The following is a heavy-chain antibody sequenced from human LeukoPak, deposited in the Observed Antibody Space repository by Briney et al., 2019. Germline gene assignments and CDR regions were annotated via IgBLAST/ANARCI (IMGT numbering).Heavy chain of an antibody. CDR3: ARPLAYCGGNCYRTFDI. J-gene: IGHJ3*02. V-gene: IGHV5-51*01. Sequence: GESLKISCKDSGYSFTNYWIGWVRQMPGRGLEWMGIIYPGDSDTRYSPSFQGQVTTSADKSINTAYLQWSSLKASDTAMYYCARPLAYCGGNCYRTFDIWGQGTMVTVSS. CDR2: IYPGDSDT. D-gene: IGHD2-21*01. CDR1: GYSFTNYW.